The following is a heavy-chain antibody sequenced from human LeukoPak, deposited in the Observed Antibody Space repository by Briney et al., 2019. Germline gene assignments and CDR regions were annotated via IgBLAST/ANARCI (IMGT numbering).Heavy chain of an antibody. CDR3: ARALYGTDDAFDI. D-gene: IGHD4-17*01. CDR2: ISSSSSYI. Sequence: GGSLRLSCAASGFTFSSYAMSWVRQAPGKGLEWVSSISSSSSYIHYADSVKGRFTISRDNAKNSLYLQMNSLRAEDTAVYYCARALYGTDDAFDIWGQGTMVTVSS. J-gene: IGHJ3*02. CDR1: GFTFSSYA. V-gene: IGHV3-21*01.